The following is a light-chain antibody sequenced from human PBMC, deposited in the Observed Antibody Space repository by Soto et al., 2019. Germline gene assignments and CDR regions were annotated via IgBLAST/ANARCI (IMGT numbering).Light chain of an antibody. CDR2: RAS. V-gene: IGKV3-20*01. Sequence: EIVLTQSTGTLSLSPGERATLSCRASQSVSSIYLAWYQQKPGQAPRLLIYRASSRATGIPDRFCGSGSGTDFTLTISRLEPEDFAVYYCQQYGGSPPYTFGQGTKLEIK. CDR3: QQYGGSPPYT. CDR1: QSVSSIY. J-gene: IGKJ2*01.